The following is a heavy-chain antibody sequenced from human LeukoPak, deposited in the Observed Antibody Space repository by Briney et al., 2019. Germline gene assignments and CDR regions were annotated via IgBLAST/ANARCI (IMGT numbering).Heavy chain of an antibody. J-gene: IGHJ4*02. D-gene: IGHD3-3*01. Sequence: GASVKVSCKASGYTFTTHGISGGRKAPGQGPKWLGWITGNNGNKQYAQKFQGRVTMTTETSTSTAYMELKSLRSDDTAVYYCARLYDFWSGYYPHFDYWGQGTLVTVSS. CDR3: ARLYDFWSGYYPHFDY. V-gene: IGHV1-18*01. CDR2: ITGNNGNK. CDR1: GYTFTTHG.